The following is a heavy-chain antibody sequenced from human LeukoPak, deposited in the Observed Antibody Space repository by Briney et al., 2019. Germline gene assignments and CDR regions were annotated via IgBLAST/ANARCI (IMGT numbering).Heavy chain of an antibody. D-gene: IGHD1-7*01. CDR3: AEPYNWNYGAMDY. J-gene: IGHJ4*02. Sequence: GGSLRLSCAASGFTFSSYAMSWVRQGSGKGLEWVSAISGSGGSTYYADSVKGRFTISRDNSKNTLYLQMNSLRAEDTAVYSCAEPYNWNYGAMDYWGQGTLVTVSS. CDR1: GFTFSSYA. CDR2: ISGSGGST. V-gene: IGHV3-23*01.